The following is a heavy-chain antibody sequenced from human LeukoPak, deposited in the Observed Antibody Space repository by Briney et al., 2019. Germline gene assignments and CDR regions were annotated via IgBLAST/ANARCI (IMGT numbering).Heavy chain of an antibody. J-gene: IGHJ4*02. CDR3: ARLPKYSRPLDY. CDR2: MNPNSGNT. Sequence: ASVEVSCKASGYTFSSYDINWVRQATGQGLEWMGWMNPNSGNTAYAQKFQGRVTMSRDTSISTAYMGLSSLRSEDTAVYYCARLPKYSRPLDYWGQGTLVTVSS. V-gene: IGHV1-8*02. D-gene: IGHD6-6*01. CDR1: GYTFSSYD.